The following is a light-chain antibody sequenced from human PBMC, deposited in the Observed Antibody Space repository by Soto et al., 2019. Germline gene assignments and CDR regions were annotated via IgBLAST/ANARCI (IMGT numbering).Light chain of an antibody. CDR1: QSISSN. V-gene: IGKV3-15*01. J-gene: IGKJ1*01. Sequence: EIVMTQSPATLSVSPGERATLSCRASQSISSNLAWYQQKPRQGPRLLIYDASTRATGIPARFSGSGSGTDFTLTISSLQSEDFAVYFCQQYNNWLKWTFGQGTKVEIK. CDR2: DAS. CDR3: QQYNNWLKWT.